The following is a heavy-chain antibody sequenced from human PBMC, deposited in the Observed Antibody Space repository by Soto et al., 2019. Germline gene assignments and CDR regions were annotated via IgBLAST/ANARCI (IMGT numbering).Heavy chain of an antibody. J-gene: IGHJ5*02. V-gene: IGHV4-34*01. D-gene: IGHD3-10*01. CDR3: ARAKQTRITMVRGVIQVWFDP. CDR1: GGSFSGYY. Sequence: SETLSLTCAAYGGSFSGYYWVWIPQPPGRGLEWIGEINHSGSTNYNPSLKSRVTISVDTSKNQFSLKLTSVTAADTAVYYCARAKQTRITMVRGVIQVWFDPWGQGTLVTVSS. CDR2: INHSGST.